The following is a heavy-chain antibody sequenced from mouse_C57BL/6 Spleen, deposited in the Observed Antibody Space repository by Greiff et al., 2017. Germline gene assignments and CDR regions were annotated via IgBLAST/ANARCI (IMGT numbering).Heavy chain of an antibody. Sequence: EVKLQESGGGLVKPGGSLKLSCAASGFTFSDYGMHWVRQAPEKGLEWVAYISSGSSTIYYADTVKGRFTISRDNAKNTLFLQMTSLRSEDTAMYYCAREGHYYGSSYGYFDVWGTGTTVTVSS. D-gene: IGHD1-1*01. J-gene: IGHJ1*03. V-gene: IGHV5-17*01. CDR2: ISSGSSTI. CDR1: GFTFSDYG. CDR3: AREGHYYGSSYGYFDV.